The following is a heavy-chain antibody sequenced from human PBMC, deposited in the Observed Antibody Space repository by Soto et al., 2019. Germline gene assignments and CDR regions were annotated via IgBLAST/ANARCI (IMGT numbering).Heavy chain of an antibody. CDR1: GFTFSSYW. CDR2: INSDGGST. D-gene: IGHD6-13*01. Sequence: EVQLVESGGGLVQPGGSLRLSCAASGFTFSSYWMHWVRQAPGKGLVWVSRINSDGGSTSYADSVKGRFTISRDNAKNTLYLQMNSLRAEDTAVYYWARRTSNWYYAFDIWGQGTMVTVSS. V-gene: IGHV3-74*01. CDR3: ARRTSNWYYAFDI. J-gene: IGHJ3*02.